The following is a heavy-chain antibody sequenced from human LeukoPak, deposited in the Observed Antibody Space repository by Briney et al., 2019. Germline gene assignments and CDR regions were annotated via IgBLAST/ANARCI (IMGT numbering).Heavy chain of an antibody. CDR2: IKPDGSEK. V-gene: IGHV3-7*05. J-gene: IGHJ2*01. D-gene: IGHD5-12*01. CDR3: ARRGSGTGYWYFDL. CDR1: GFTFSNYW. Sequence: GGSLRLSCVVSGFTFSNYWMTWVRQAPGRGLEWVANIKPDGSEKYYADSVEGRFTLSRDNTKNSLSLQMNSLRAEDTAVYYCARRGSGTGYWYFDLWGRGTLLTVSS.